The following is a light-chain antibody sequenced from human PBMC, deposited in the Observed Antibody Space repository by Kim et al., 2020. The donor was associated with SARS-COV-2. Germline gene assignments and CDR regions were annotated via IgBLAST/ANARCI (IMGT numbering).Light chain of an antibody. CDR1: NMGSKR. J-gene: IGLJ3*02. CDR3: QVWDSSSDHRV. CDR2: YDS. Sequence: APGKTARISCGGNNMGSKRVHWYQQKPGQAPVLVIYYDSDRPSGIPERFAGSNSGNTATLTISRVEAGDEADYYCQVWDSSSDHRVFGGGTQLTVL. V-gene: IGLV3-21*04.